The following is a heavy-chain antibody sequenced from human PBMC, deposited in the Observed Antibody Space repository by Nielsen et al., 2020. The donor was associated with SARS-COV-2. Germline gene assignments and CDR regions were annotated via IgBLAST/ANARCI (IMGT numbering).Heavy chain of an antibody. J-gene: IGHJ4*02. D-gene: IGHD6-19*01. CDR2: IRSKANSYAT. Sequence: GESLKISCAASGFTFSGSAMHWVRQASGKGLEWVGRIRSKANSYATAYAASVKGRFTISRDDSKNTAYLQMNSLKTEDTAVYYCTTSTSSGWSRTSNFDYWGQGTLVTVSS. CDR3: TTSTSSGWSRTSNFDY. V-gene: IGHV3-73*01. CDR1: GFTFSGSA.